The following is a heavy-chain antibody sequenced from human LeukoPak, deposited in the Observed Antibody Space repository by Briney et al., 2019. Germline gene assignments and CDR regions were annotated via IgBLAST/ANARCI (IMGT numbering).Heavy chain of an antibody. CDR1: GFTFNLYA. D-gene: IGHD3-22*01. CDR2: MSYDGSNK. J-gene: IGHJ4*02. V-gene: IGHV3-30*04. Sequence: GGSLRLSCAASGFTFNLYAMHWVRQAPGKGLEWVAVMSYDGSNKYYTDSVRGRFTISRDNSKNTLYVQINNLRPEDTAVYYCARGDHYHDSSAFIDFWGQGTLVTVSS. CDR3: ARGDHYHDSSAFIDF.